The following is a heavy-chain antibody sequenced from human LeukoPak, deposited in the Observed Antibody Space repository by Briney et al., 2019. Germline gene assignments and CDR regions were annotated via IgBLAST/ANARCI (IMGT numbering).Heavy chain of an antibody. CDR1: GGSISSYY. Sequence: PSETLSLTCTVSGGSISSYYWSWIRQPAGKGLKWIGRIYTSGSTNYNPSLKSRVTMSVDTSKNQFSLKLSSVTAADTAVYYCARGMQELDPWGQGTLVTVSS. V-gene: IGHV4-4*07. J-gene: IGHJ5*02. CDR3: ARGMQELDP. CDR2: IYTSGST. D-gene: IGHD1-1*01.